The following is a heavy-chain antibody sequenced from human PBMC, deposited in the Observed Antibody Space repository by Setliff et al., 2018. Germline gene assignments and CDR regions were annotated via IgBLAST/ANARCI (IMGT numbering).Heavy chain of an antibody. CDR1: GESFDNHY. D-gene: IGHD6-6*01. CDR2: INHRGFT. V-gene: IGHV4-34*01. J-gene: IGHJ4*02. Sequence: PSETLSLTCAVYGESFDNHYWTWIRQPPGERLEWIGEINHRGFTDYKPSLKSRLTMSVETSRNQSSLNLGSVTAADTGVYYCARGRIAERPEAIDYWGQGTPVTVSS. CDR3: ARGRIAERPEAIDY.